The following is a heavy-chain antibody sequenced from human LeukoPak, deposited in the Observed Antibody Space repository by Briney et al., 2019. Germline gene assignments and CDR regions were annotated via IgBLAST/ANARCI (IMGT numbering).Heavy chain of an antibody. CDR2: ISSSSGTI. D-gene: IGHD3-10*01. CDR3: AIVRGY. J-gene: IGHJ4*02. CDR1: GFTFSSYG. V-gene: IGHV3-48*02. Sequence: GGSLRLSCAASGFTFSSYGMNWVRQAPGKGLEWVSYISSSSGTIFYADSVKGRFTVSRDNAKNSLYLQMNSLRDEDTAVYYCAIVRGYWGQGTLVTVSS.